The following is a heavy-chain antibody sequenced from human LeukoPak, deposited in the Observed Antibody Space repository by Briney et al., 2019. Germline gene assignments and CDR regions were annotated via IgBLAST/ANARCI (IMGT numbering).Heavy chain of an antibody. J-gene: IGHJ5*02. CDR2: IYTSGSP. V-gene: IGHV4-4*09. D-gene: IGHD6-19*01. CDR1: GGSISNYY. Sequence: SETLSLTCTVSGGSISNYYLSWIRQPPGKGLEWLGYIYTSGSPSYNPSLKSRATISVDTSNNQCSLKLSSVTAADTAVYYRARPSSSGWYGGFAPWGQGTLVTVSS. CDR3: ARPSSSGWYGGFAP.